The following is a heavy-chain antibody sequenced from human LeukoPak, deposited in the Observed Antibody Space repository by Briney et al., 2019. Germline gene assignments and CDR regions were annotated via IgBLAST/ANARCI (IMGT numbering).Heavy chain of an antibody. Sequence: GGSLRLSCAASGFTFDDYTMHWVRQAPGKGLEWVSSISSSSSYIYYADSVKGRFTISRDNAKNSLYLQMNSLRAEDTAVYYCAREVQSSGWVLLWGQGTLVTVSS. CDR3: AREVQSSGWVLL. V-gene: IGHV3-21*01. CDR2: ISSSSSYI. CDR1: GFTFDDYT. J-gene: IGHJ4*02. D-gene: IGHD6-19*01.